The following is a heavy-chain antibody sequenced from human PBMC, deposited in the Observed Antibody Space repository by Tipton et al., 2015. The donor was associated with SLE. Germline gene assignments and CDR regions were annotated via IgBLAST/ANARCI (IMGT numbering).Heavy chain of an antibody. CDR3: ARDDPGGFLPAFDP. CDR2: VYRTA. D-gene: IGHD3-16*01. J-gene: IGHJ5*02. CDR1: GYSISSGYY. Sequence: GLVKPSETLSLTCAVSGYSISSGYYWGWIRQSPVKGLEWIGIVYRTAYYNPSLKSRVTISVDTSKNQFSLKLSSVTAADTAVYYCARDDPGGFLPAFDPWGQGTLVTVSS. V-gene: IGHV4-38-2*02.